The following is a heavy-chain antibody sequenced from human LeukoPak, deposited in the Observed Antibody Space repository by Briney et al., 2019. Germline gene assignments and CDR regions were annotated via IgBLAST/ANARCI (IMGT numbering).Heavy chain of an antibody. CDR2: ISGSGGST. V-gene: IGHV3-23*01. CDR1: GFTFSSYA. Sequence: PRGSLRLSCAASGFTFSSYAMSWVRQAPGKGLEWVSAISGSGGSTYYADSVKGRFTISRDNSKNTLYLQMNSLRAEDTAVYYCAKDLYSYGYGGYWFDPWGQGTLVTVSS. CDR3: AKDLYSYGYGGYWFDP. J-gene: IGHJ5*02. D-gene: IGHD5-18*01.